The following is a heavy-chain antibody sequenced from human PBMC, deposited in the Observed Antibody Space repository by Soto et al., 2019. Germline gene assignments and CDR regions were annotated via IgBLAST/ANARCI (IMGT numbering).Heavy chain of an antibody. V-gene: IGHV4-30-2*01. D-gene: IGHD5-12*01. J-gene: IGHJ4*02. CDR2: IYHSGST. CDR3: AAGGGLPRYY. CDR1: GGSISSGGYS. Sequence: QLQLQESGSGLVKPSQTLSLTCAVSGGSISSGGYSWSWIRQPPGKGLEWIGYIYHSGSTFYNPSLKSRVTISVYRSKSQCSLKLSSVTAADTAVYYCAAGGGLPRYYWGQGTLVTFSS.